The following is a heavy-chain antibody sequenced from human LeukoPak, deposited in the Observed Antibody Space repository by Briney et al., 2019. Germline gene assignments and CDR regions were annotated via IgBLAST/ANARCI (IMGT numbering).Heavy chain of an antibody. CDR3: AKDLGDYKYFFDF. J-gene: IGHJ4*02. D-gene: IGHD2-21*02. Sequence: PGRSLRLSCAASGFTFSSYGMHWVRQAPGKGLEWVAVISYDGRNKYYADSVEGRFTISRDNSKNTLYLQMNSLRAEDTAVYSCAKDLGDYKYFFDFWGQGTLVAVSS. V-gene: IGHV3-30*18. CDR2: ISYDGRNK. CDR1: GFTFSSYG.